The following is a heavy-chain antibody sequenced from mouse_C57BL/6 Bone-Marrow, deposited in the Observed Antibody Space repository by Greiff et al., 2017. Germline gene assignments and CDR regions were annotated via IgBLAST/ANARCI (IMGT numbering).Heavy chain of an antibody. CDR1: GYAFSSYW. D-gene: IGHD3-2*02. CDR3: AREGRRLFFDY. J-gene: IGHJ2*01. Sequence: VQLQQSGAELVKPGASVKISCKASGYAFSSYWMNWVKQRPGKGLEWIGQIYPGDGDTNYNGKFKGKATLTADKSSSTAYMQLSGLTSEDSAVSFCAREGRRLFFDYWGQGTTLTVSS. CDR2: IYPGDGDT. V-gene: IGHV1-80*01.